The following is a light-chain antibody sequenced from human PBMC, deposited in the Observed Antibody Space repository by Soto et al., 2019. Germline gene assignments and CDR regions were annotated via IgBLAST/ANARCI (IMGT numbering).Light chain of an antibody. Sequence: QLVLTQPPSASGTPGQRVTISCSGSSSNIGSNYVYWYQQLPGTAPKLLIYSNNQRPSGVPDRFSGSKSGTSASLAISGLRSEDEADYYCAAWDDSLSGGGVFGGGTKLTVL. CDR2: SNN. CDR3: AAWDDSLSGGGV. J-gene: IGLJ2*01. CDR1: SSNIGSNY. V-gene: IGLV1-47*02.